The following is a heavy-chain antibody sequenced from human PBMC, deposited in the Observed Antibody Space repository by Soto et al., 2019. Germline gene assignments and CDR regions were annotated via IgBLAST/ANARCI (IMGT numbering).Heavy chain of an antibody. CDR3: ARNISYYDSSGEFDY. V-gene: IGHV5-51*01. Sequence: PXESLILSVKGFGYSFTSYRIGWVRQMPGKGLEWMGIIYPGDSDTRYSPSFQGQVTISADKSIRTASLQWSSLNASDTAMYYCARNISYYDSSGEFDYWGQGTLVTVSS. CDR2: IYPGDSDT. D-gene: IGHD3-22*01. J-gene: IGHJ4*02. CDR1: GYSFTSYR.